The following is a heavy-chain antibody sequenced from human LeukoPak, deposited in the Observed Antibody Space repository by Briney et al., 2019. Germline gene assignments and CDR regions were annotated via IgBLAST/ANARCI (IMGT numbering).Heavy chain of an antibody. CDR2: INPNSGGT. Sequence: ASVKVSCKASGYTFTGYYMHWVRQAPGQGLEWMGWINPNSGGTNYAQKFQGRVTMTRDTSISTAYMGLSRLRSDDTAVYYCALGGYSSGWQIDYWGQGTLVTVSS. CDR3: ALGGYSSGWQIDY. V-gene: IGHV1-2*02. J-gene: IGHJ4*02. D-gene: IGHD6-19*01. CDR1: GYTFTGYY.